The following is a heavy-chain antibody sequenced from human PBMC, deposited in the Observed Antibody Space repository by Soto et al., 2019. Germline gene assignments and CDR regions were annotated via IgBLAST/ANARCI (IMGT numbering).Heavy chain of an antibody. CDR1: ADSFSKYY. V-gene: IGHV4-59*01. CDR3: ASVTFGGVVLAH. D-gene: IGHD3-16*01. CDR2: IYFNGNT. J-gene: IGHJ4*02. Sequence: PSETLSLTCSVSADSFSKYYWTWIRQPPGEGLEWIGYIYFNGNTNYNPSLKGRVTISIDTSKKQFSLNLSSVTAADTAVYYCASVTFGGVVLAHWGQGTRVTVSS.